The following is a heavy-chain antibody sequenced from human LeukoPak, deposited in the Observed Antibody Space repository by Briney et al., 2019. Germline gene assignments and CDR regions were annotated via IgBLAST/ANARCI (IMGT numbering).Heavy chain of an antibody. Sequence: ASVKVSCKASGYTFTSYYMHWVRQAPRQGLEWMRIINPSGGSTSYAQKFQGRVTMTRDTSTSTVYMELSSPRSEDTAVYYCARDGGGARYSGCYFYYYYYMDVWGKGTTVTVSS. V-gene: IGHV1-46*01. CDR1: GYTFTSYY. CDR3: ARDGGGARYSGCYFYYYYYMDV. J-gene: IGHJ6*03. D-gene: IGHD1-26*01. CDR2: INPSGGST.